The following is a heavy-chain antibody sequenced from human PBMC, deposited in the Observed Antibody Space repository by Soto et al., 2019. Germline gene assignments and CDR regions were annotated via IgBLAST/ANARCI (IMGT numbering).Heavy chain of an antibody. J-gene: IGHJ3*01. V-gene: IGHV5-10-1*03. CDR1: GYTFTNHW. CDR3: ASPFWGGDCPRAAFDV. CDR2: FDPSDSYT. D-gene: IGHD2-21*02. Sequence: EVQLVQSGTEVKEPGESLMISCRGSGYTFTNHWITWVRQMPGKGLEWMGRFDPSDSYTHYSPSFQGQITISGDKAPPTASLQGASLKTSDTAIYYCASPFWGGDCPRAAFDVWGQGTMFTVSS.